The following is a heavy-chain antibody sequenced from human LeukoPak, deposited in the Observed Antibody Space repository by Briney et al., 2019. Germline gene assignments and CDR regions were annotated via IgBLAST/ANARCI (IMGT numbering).Heavy chain of an antibody. V-gene: IGHV3-23*01. CDR3: AKASIAVAGTGRYNWFDP. Sequence: GGSLRLSCAASGFTFSNYAMTWVRQAPGKGLEWVSGISGSGGTTYYADSVKGRFTISRDNSKNTLYLQMNSLRAEDTAVYYCAKASIAVAGTGRYNWFDPCGQGTLVTVSS. CDR2: ISGSGGTT. D-gene: IGHD6-19*01. J-gene: IGHJ5*02. CDR1: GFTFSNYA.